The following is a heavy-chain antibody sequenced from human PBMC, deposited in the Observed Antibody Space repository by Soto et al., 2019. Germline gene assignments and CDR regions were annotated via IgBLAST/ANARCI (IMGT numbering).Heavy chain of an antibody. D-gene: IGHD1-1*01. Sequence: GGSLRLSCAASGFTFSSYAMHWVRHAPGKGLEWVAVISNDGSNKYYADSVKGRFTISRDNSNNTLNLQMNSLRAEDTAVYCCAKDTTGTFDYWGQGTLVTVSS. CDR2: ISNDGSNK. CDR1: GFTFSSYA. J-gene: IGHJ4*02. V-gene: IGHV3-30*18. CDR3: AKDTTGTFDY.